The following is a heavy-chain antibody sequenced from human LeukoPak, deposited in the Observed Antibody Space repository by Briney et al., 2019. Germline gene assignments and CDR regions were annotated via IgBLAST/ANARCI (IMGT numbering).Heavy chain of an antibody. V-gene: IGHV3-23*01. CDR3: AKEYSSSWYYFDY. D-gene: IGHD6-13*01. CDR2: ISGSGGST. J-gene: IGHJ4*02. CDR1: GFTFSSYA. Sequence: PGGALRLSCAASGFTFSSYAMSWVRQAPGKGLEWVSTISGSGGSTYYADSVKGRFTISRDNSKSTLYLQMNSLRAEDTAVYYCAKEYSSSWYYFDYWGQGTLVTVSS.